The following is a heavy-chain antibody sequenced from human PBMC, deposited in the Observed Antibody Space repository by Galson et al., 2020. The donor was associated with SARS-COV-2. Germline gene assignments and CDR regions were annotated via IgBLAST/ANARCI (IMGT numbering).Heavy chain of an antibody. V-gene: IGHV3-30*04. D-gene: IGHD3-22*01. CDR1: EFTFSSYA. CDR2: ISNDGSNK. CDR3: ARGPPTDPITMIVVVTIGVSGGMDV. J-gene: IGHJ6*01. Sequence: GESLKISSAASEFTFSSYAMHWVHQAPGKGLERVAVISNDGSNKYYADSLKRRFTISRDNSKNTLYLQMNSLRAEDTAVYYCARGPPTDPITMIVVVTIGVSGGMDVWGQGTTVTVSS.